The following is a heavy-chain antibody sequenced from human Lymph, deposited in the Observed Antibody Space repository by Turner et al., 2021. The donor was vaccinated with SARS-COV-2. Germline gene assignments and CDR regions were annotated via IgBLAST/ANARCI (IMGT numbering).Heavy chain of an antibody. J-gene: IGHJ4*02. CDR3: ARVVVLRRAYFDY. V-gene: IGHV4-30-4*01. Sequence: QVQLQESGPGLVKPSHTLSLPCTVSGGPISSGDYYWSWIRQPPGKGLEWIGYIYYSGSNYYNPSLKSRVTISVDTSKNQFSLKLSSVNAAETAVYYCARVVVLRRAYFDYWGQGTLVTVSS. CDR1: GGPISSGDYY. CDR2: IYYSGSN. D-gene: IGHD2-8*01.